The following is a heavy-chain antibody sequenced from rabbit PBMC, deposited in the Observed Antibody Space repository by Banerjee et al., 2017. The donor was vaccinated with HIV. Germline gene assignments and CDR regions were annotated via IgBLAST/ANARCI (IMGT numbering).Heavy chain of an antibody. D-gene: IGHD4-1*01. J-gene: IGHJ4*01. CDR1: GFSLSSNYV. Sequence: QEQLEESGGGLVQPGESLTLTCTASGFSLSSNYVMCWVRQAPGKGLEWIACIYTGSGGSTYYASWAKGRFTISKASSTTVTLQMTSLTAADTATYFCARDLAGVIGWNFSLWGPGTLVTVS. V-gene: IGHV1S45*01. CDR2: IYTGSGGST. CDR3: ARDLAGVIGWNFSL.